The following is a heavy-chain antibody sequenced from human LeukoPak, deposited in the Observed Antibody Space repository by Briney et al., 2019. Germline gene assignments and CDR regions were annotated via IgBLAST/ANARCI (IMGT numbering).Heavy chain of an antibody. D-gene: IGHD3-3*01. CDR3: ARGPYYDFWSGYHIYYYYYMDV. CDR2: INHSGST. V-gene: IGHV4-34*01. J-gene: IGHJ6*03. CDR1: GGSFSGYY. Sequence: SETLSLTCAVYGGSFSGYYWSWIRQPPGKGLERIGEINHSGSTNYNPSLKSRVTISVDTSKNQFSLKLSSVTAADTAVYYCARGPYYDFWSGYHIYYYYYMDVWGKGTTVTVSS.